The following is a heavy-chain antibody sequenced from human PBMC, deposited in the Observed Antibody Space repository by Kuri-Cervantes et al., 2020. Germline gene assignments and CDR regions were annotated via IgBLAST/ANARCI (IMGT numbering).Heavy chain of an antibody. J-gene: IGHJ4*02. V-gene: IGHV3-21*01. D-gene: IGHD3-10*01. CDR1: GLTFSSYD. CDR3: AREGYGSGSYHTDY. Sequence: AFGLTFSSYDMNWVRQAPGKGLEWVSSITSTSSKIDYADSVKGRFTISRDNAKNSLYLQMNSLRAEDTAVYYCAREGYGSGSYHTDYWGQGTLVTVSS. CDR2: ITSTSSKI.